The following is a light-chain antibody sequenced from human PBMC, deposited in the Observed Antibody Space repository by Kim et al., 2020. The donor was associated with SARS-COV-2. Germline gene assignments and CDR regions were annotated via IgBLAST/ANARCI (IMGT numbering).Light chain of an antibody. Sequence: ELTQPPSASGTPGQRVTISCSGSSSNIGSNNVVWYQQLPGAAPNLLIYSNNQQPSGIPDRFSGSRSGTSASLAISGPQSGDEADYYCAVWDDSLKQGVFGGGTQVTVL. CDR1: SSNIGSNN. CDR3: AVWDDSLKQGV. V-gene: IGLV1-44*01. J-gene: IGLJ3*02. CDR2: SNN.